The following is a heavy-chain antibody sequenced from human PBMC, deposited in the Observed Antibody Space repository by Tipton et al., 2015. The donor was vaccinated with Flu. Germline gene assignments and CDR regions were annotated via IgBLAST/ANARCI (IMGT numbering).Heavy chain of an antibody. CDR1: GGSISGYY. J-gene: IGHJ4*02. V-gene: IGHV4-59*01. CDR2: IYYSGST. Sequence: LRLSCTVSGGSISGYYWSWIRQPPGKGLEWIAYIYYSGSTNYNPSLKSRVTISVDMSKNQFSLKLNSVTAADTAVYYCARSPGYYFDYWGPGTLVTVSS. CDR3: ARSPGYYFDY.